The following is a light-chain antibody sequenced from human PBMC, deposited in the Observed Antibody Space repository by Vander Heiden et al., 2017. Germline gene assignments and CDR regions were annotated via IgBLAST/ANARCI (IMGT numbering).Light chain of an antibody. J-gene: IGKJ2*01. CDR3: HQYYSVPYT. CDR1: QSVLYSPSNKNY. Sequence: DIVMTQFPDSLAVSLGERANISCKSSQSVLYSPSNKNYLAWYQQKPKQPPKLLIYWASSRESGVPDRFSGSGSGTDFTLTISSLQAEDVAVYYCHQYYSVPYTFGQGTKLEI. V-gene: IGKV4-1*01. CDR2: WAS.